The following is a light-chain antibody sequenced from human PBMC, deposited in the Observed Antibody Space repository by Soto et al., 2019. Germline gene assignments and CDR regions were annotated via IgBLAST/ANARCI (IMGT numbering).Light chain of an antibody. CDR3: QQDYILPLT. Sequence: MVMTLSTDTPTFSPRERATIFFRLIQSVSSSYLSWYQQKAGQAPRLLVDGASTRATGIPDMCSGSGSVTDFTLTISSLQPEDFVVYYCQQDYILPLTFGQGNQV. J-gene: IGKJ1*01. CDR1: QSVSSSY. CDR2: GAS. V-gene: IGKV3D-7*01.